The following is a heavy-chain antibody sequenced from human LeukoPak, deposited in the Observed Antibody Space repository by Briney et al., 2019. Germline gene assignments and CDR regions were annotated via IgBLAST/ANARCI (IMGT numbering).Heavy chain of an antibody. D-gene: IGHD3-22*01. CDR3: ARARTHYYDSSGYSFDY. CDR2: ISYDGSNK. V-gene: IGHV3-30-3*01. Sequence: GGSLRLSCGASGFTFSSYAMHWVRQAPGKGLEWVAVISYDGSNKYYADSVKGRFTISRDNSKNTLYLQMNSLRAEDTAVYYCARARTHYYDSSGYSFDYWGQGTLVTVSS. J-gene: IGHJ4*02. CDR1: GFTFSSYA.